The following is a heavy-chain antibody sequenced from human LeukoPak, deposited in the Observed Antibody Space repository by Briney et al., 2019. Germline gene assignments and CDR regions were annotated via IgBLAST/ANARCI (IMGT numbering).Heavy chain of an antibody. D-gene: IGHD3-22*01. CDR3: APSVNYYDSSGYYPYNWFDP. J-gene: IGHJ5*02. V-gene: IGHV3-23*01. CDR2: ISGSGGST. Sequence: PGGSLRLSCAASGFTFSSYAMSWVRQAPGKGLEWVSAISGSGGSTHYADSVKGRFTISRDNSKNTLYLQMNSLRAEDTAVYYCAPSVNYYDSSGYYPYNWFDPWGQGTLVTVSS. CDR1: GFTFSSYA.